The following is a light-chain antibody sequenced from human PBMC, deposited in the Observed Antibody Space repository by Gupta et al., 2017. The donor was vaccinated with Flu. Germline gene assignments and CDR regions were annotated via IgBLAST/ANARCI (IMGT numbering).Light chain of an antibody. J-gene: IGKJ2*01. CDR1: QSTSSY. CDR2: AAS. Sequence: PPSLSASVGDRVIVSCRASQSTSSYLDWYQQKPGKAPKLLIYAASTLESAVPSRFSGSGSGADFTLTIDSLQPEDFATYYCQQSNSTPYTFGQGTKVEIK. CDR3: QQSNSTPYT. V-gene: IGKV1-39*01.